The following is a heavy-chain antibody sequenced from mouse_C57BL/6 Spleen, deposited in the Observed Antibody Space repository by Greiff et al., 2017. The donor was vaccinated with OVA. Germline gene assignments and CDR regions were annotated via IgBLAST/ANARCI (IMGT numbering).Heavy chain of an antibody. D-gene: IGHD2-3*01. J-gene: IGHJ4*01. Sequence: EVKVEESGGGLVQPGGSLKLSCAASGFTFSDYYMYWVRQTPEKRLEWVAYISNGGGSTYYPDPVKGRFTISRDNAKNTLYLQMSRLKSEATAMYYCSRRGDDGSSMDYWGQGTSVTVSS. CDR1: GFTFSDYY. CDR2: ISNGGGST. V-gene: IGHV5-12*01. CDR3: SRRGDDGSSMDY.